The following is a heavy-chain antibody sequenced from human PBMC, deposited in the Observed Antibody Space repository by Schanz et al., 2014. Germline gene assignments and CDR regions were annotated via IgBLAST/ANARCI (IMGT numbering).Heavy chain of an antibody. J-gene: IGHJ4*02. CDR1: GYTFTNFF. CDR3: ARGSPENMIRGELDY. D-gene: IGHD3-10*01. CDR2: INPIGGST. Sequence: QVHLVQSGAEVHKPGASLKISCKASGYTFTNFFLHWVRQAPGQGLEWMGIINPIGGSTTYAQKLRGPVTLTTDKSTDTADLELTSLRSEDTAVYYCARGSPENMIRGELDYWGQGTLVTVSS. V-gene: IGHV1-46*03.